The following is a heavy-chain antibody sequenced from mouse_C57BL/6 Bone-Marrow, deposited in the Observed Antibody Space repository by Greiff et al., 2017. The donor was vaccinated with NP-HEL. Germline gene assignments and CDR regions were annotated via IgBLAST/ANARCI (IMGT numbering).Heavy chain of an antibody. D-gene: IGHD2-4*01. CDR1: GFSLSTFGMG. Sequence: QVTLKESGPGILQPSQTLSMTCSFSGFSLSTFGMGVVWISHPSGKGLEWLAHIWWDDDKYYNTVMKRRPSISKDTSKTQVFLQIAITSPADTATYYCARIAPTMITTFFDYWGQGTTLTVSS. CDR3: ARIAPTMITTFFDY. V-gene: IGHV8-8*01. CDR2: IWWDDDK. J-gene: IGHJ2*01.